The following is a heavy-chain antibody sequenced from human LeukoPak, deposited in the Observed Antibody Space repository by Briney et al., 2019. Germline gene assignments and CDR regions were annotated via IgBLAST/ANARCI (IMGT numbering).Heavy chain of an antibody. J-gene: IGHJ4*02. CDR2: ISYDGSNK. D-gene: IGHD3-10*01. V-gene: IGHV3-30-3*01. Sequence: GGSLRLSCAASGFTFSSYAMHWVRQAPGKGLEWVAVISYDGSNKYYADSVKGRFTISRDNSKNTLYLQMNSLRAEDTAVYYCARDQTLQWFGELLGYFDYWGQGTLVTVSS. CDR3: ARDQTLQWFGELLGYFDY. CDR1: GFTFSSYA.